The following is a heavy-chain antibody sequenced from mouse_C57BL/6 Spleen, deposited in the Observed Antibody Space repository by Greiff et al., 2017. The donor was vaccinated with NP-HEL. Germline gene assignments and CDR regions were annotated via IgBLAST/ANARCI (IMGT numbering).Heavy chain of an antibody. Sequence: QVQLQQSGPELVKPGASVKISCKASGYAFSSSWMNWVKQRPGKGLEWIGRIYPGDGDTNYNGKFKGKATLTAAKSSSTAYMQLSSLTAEDSAVYVGALTTVVAFDYWGKGTTLTVSS. D-gene: IGHD1-1*01. CDR2: IYPGDGDT. V-gene: IGHV1-82*01. J-gene: IGHJ2*01. CDR3: ALTTVVAFDY. CDR1: GYAFSSSW.